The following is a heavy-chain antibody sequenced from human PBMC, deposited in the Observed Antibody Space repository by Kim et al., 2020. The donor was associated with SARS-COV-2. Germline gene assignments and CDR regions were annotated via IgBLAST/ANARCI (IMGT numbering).Heavy chain of an antibody. V-gene: IGHV3-49*02. J-gene: IGHJ4*02. CDR3: ARDGWF. D-gene: IGHD2-15*01. Sequence: AYGATTEYAASVKGRFTISRDDSKSIAYLQMNSLRTEDTAVYYCARDGWFWGQGTLVTVSS. CDR2: AYGATT.